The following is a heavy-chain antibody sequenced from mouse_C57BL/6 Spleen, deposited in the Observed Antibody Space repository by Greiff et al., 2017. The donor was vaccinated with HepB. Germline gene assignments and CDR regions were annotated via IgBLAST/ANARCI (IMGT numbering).Heavy chain of an antibody. D-gene: IGHD1-1*01. Sequence: ESGPGLVKPSQSLSLTCSVTGYSITSGYYWNWIRQFPGNKLEWMGYISYDGSNNYNPSLKNRISITRDTSKNQFFLKLNSVTTEDTATYYCAREGNYYAYAMDYWGQGTSVTVSS. V-gene: IGHV3-6*01. CDR2: ISYDGSN. CDR1: GYSITSGYY. CDR3: AREGNYYAYAMDY. J-gene: IGHJ4*01.